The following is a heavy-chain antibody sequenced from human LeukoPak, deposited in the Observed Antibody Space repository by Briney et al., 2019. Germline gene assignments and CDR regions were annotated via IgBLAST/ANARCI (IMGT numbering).Heavy chain of an antibody. CDR3: AKDRGGGSQLGDAYDV. J-gene: IGHJ3*01. CDR1: GLTFSSYA. CDR2: ISYDGSNK. V-gene: IGHV3-30*04. D-gene: IGHD5-24*01. Sequence: PGGSLRLSCAASGLTFSSYAMHWVRQAPGKGLEWVAVISYDGSNKYYADSMKGRFTISRDNVRKSLYLQMNSLRIEDTALYYCAKDRGGGSQLGDAYDVWGQGTMVSVFS.